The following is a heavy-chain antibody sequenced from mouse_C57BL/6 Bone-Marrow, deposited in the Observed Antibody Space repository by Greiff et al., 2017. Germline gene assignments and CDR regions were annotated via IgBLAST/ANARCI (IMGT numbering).Heavy chain of an antibody. CDR2: IYPGSGST. J-gene: IGHJ2*01. V-gene: IGHV1-55*01. CDR1: GYNFTSYW. Sequence: QVQLKQPGAELVKPGASVKMSCKASGYNFTSYWINWVKQRPGQGLEWIGDIYPGSGSTNYNEKFKSKATLTVDTSSSTSYMQLSSLTSEASAVYYCARIGSSGYWGQGTTLTVSS. D-gene: IGHD3-2*02. CDR3: ARIGSSGY.